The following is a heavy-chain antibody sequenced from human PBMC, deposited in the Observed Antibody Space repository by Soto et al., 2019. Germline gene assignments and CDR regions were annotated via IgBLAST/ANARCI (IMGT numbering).Heavy chain of an antibody. J-gene: IGHJ5*02. Sequence: PGGSLRLSCAASGFTFSSYAMSWVRQAPGKGLEWVSAISGSGGSTYYADSVKGRFTISRDNSKNTLYLQMNSLRAEDTAVYYCARDPRRYCSSTSCYANWFDPWGQGTLVTVSS. D-gene: IGHD2-2*01. V-gene: IGHV3-23*01. CDR1: GFTFSSYA. CDR2: ISGSGGST. CDR3: ARDPRRYCSSTSCYANWFDP.